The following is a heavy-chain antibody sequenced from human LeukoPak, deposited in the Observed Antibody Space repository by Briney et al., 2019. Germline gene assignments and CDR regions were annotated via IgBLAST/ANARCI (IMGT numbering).Heavy chain of an antibody. D-gene: IGHD2-2*01. CDR3: ARGRHSSSTSCYSLDY. CDR1: GYSISSGYC. CDR2: LYHSGST. Sequence: SETLSLTCAVSGYSISSGYCWGWIRQPPGKGLEWTGSLYHSGSTYYNPSLKSRATISVDTSKNQFSLKLSSVTAADTAVYYCARGRHSSSTSCYSLDYWGQGTLVTVSS. J-gene: IGHJ4*02. V-gene: IGHV4-38-2*01.